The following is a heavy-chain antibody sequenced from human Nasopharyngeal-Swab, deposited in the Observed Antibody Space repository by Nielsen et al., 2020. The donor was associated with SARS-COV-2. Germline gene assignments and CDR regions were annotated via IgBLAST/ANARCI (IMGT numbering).Heavy chain of an antibody. CDR1: GGSISSGGYY. CDR2: IYYSGST. Sequence: SETLSLTCTVSGGSISSGGYYWSWIRQHPGKGLEWIGYIYYSGSTYYNPSPKSRVTISVDTSKNQFSLKLSSVTAADTAVYYCARDACSGGSCYSLYYYYGMDVWGQGTTVTVSS. D-gene: IGHD2-15*01. CDR3: ARDACSGGSCYSLYYYYGMDV. V-gene: IGHV4-31*03. J-gene: IGHJ6*02.